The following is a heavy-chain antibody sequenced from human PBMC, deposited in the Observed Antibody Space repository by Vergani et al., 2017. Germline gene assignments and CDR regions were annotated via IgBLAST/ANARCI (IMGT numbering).Heavy chain of an antibody. J-gene: IGHJ6*02. Sequence: EVHLEESGGGLVQPGGSLRLSCAASGFTFGDYYMAWIRLAPGQGLDWVDSIKRDGTETSYVDSVKGRFTISRDNAKTTLYLQMNSLRAEDTAVYYCARPNTISSYGMDVWGQGTTVTVSS. CDR1: GFTFGDYY. D-gene: IGHD3-9*01. V-gene: IGHV3-7*01. CDR2: IKRDGTET. CDR3: ARPNTISSYGMDV.